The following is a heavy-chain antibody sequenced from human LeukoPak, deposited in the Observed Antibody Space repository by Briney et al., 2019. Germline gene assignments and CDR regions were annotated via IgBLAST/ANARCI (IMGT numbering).Heavy chain of an antibody. V-gene: IGHV4-34*01. J-gene: IGHJ4*02. CDR1: GGSFSGYY. CDR3: ATRRLPRRLAFFDY. D-gene: IGHD3-9*01. CDR2: INHSGST. Sequence: SETLSLTCAVYGGSFSGYYWSWIRQPPGKGLEWIGEINHSGSTNYNPSLKSRVTISVDTSKNQFSLKLSSVTAADTAVYYCATRRLPRRLAFFDYWGQGTLVTVSS.